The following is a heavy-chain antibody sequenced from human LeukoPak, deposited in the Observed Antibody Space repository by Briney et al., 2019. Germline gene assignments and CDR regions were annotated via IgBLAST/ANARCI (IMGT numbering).Heavy chain of an antibody. CDR1: GLTVGSNY. Sequence: GGSLRLSCAASGLTVGSNYMSWVRQAPGKGLEWVSAMYSGGSTYYADSVKGRFIISRDNSKNTLYLQMNSLTDEDTAVYYCAREYSSGWDNWFDPWGQGTLVTVSS. CDR2: MYSGGST. V-gene: IGHV3-66*01. J-gene: IGHJ5*02. D-gene: IGHD6-19*01. CDR3: AREYSSGWDNWFDP.